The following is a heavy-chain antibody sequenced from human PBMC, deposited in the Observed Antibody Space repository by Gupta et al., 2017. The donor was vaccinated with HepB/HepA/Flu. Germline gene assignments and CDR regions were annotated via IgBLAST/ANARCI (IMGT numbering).Heavy chain of an antibody. J-gene: IGHJ6*04. D-gene: IGHD2-2*02. V-gene: IGHV3-21*01. CDR1: GFTFSSYS. Sequence: EVQLVASGGGLVKPGGSLRLSCAASGFTFSSYSMNWVRQAPGKGLECVSSISSSSSYIYYADSVKGRFTISRDNAKNSLYLQMNSLRAEDTAVYYCARLIWDIVVVPAAIEMDVWGKGTTVTVSS. CDR2: ISSSSSYI. CDR3: ARLIWDIVVVPAAIEMDV.